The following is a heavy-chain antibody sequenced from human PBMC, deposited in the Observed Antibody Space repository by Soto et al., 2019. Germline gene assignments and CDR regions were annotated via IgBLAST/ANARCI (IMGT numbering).Heavy chain of an antibody. CDR3: ASCGYYYYYGMDV. CDR1: GFTVSSNY. V-gene: IGHV3-53*01. Sequence: GGSLRLSCAASGFTVSSNYMSWVRQAPGKGLEWVSVIYSGGSTYYADSVKGRFTISRDNSKNTLYLQMNSLRAEDTAVYYCASCGYYYYYGMDVWGQGTTVTVSS. J-gene: IGHJ6*02. D-gene: IGHD6-25*01. CDR2: IYSGGST.